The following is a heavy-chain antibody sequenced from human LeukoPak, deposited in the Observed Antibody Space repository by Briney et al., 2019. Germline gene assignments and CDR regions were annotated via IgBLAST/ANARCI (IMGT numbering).Heavy chain of an antibody. V-gene: IGHV3-21*01. D-gene: IGHD3-16*02. J-gene: IGHJ4*02. Sequence: GGSLRLSRAASGFTFSSYSMNRVRQAPGKGLEWVSSISSSSSYIYYADSVKGRFTISRDNAKNSLYLQMNSLRAEDTAVYYCASSQRRYDYVWGSYRYTTGLFDYWGQGTLVTVSS. CDR1: GFTFSSYS. CDR2: ISSSSSYI. CDR3: ASSQRRYDYVWGSYRYTTGLFDY.